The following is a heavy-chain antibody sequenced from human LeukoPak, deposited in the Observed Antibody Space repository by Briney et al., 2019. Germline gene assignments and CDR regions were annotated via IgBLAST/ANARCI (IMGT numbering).Heavy chain of an antibody. CDR1: GFTVSSNY. V-gene: IGHV3-53*01. CDR3: AKDVVLVAGYRAFDI. CDR2: IYSGGST. D-gene: IGHD2-8*02. Sequence: GGSLRLSCAASGFTVSSNYMSWVRQAPGKGLEWVSVIYSGGSTYYADSVKGRFTISRDNSKNTLYLQMNSLRAEDTAVYYCAKDVVLVAGYRAFDIWGQGTMVTVSS. J-gene: IGHJ3*02.